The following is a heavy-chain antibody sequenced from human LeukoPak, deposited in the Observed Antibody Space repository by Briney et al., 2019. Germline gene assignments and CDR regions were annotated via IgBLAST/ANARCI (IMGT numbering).Heavy chain of an antibody. CDR2: IGGSGDST. J-gene: IGHJ5*02. CDR3: AKLPTGYPNWFDP. CDR1: GFTFSSYA. D-gene: IGHD3-9*01. Sequence: TGGSLRLSCAASGFTFSSYAMSWVRQAPGKGLEWVSAIGGSGDSTYYADSVTGRFTTSRDNSKNTLYLQMNSLRAEDTALYYCAKLPTGYPNWFDPWGQGTLVTVSS. V-gene: IGHV3-23*01.